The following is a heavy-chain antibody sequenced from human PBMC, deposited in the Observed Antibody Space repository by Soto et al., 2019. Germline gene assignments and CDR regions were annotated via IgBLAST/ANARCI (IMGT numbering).Heavy chain of an antibody. Sequence: QVQLVEPGGGVVQPGRSLRLSCTAFGFTFSNYGIHWVRQAPGKGLEWVAVIWPDGNNKYYQDSVKSRFTISRDNSKNTRYLQMNSLRAEDTAVYYCARAGIVATTQLGWFDPWGQVTLVTVSS. CDR2: IWPDGNNK. D-gene: IGHD1-26*01. V-gene: IGHV3-33*01. CDR3: ARAGIVATTQLGWFDP. CDR1: GFTFSNYG. J-gene: IGHJ5*02.